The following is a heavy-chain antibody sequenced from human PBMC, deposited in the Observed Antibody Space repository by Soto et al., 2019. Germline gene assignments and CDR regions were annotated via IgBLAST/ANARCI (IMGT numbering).Heavy chain of an antibody. CDR3: ARGPPTSCSGGNCYSHYFDY. J-gene: IGHJ4*02. V-gene: IGHV1-18*01. CDR1: GYTFTSYG. CDR2: ISAYTGST. D-gene: IGHD2-15*01. Sequence: QVQLVQSGAEVKKPGASVKVSCKASGYTFTSYGIIWLRQAPGQGLEWMAWISAYTGSTSYAQKLQDRVTMTTDASTSIAYMELRSLRSDDTAIYYCARGPPTSCSGGNCYSHYFDYWGQGTLVTVSS.